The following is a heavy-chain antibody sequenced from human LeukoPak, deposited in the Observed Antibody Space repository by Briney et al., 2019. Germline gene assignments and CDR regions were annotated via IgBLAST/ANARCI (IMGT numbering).Heavy chain of an antibody. CDR3: AKGAGGFSYYNWFDP. J-gene: IGHJ5*02. D-gene: IGHD5-18*01. Sequence: SETLSLTCTVSGGSISNYYWSWIRQPAGKGLEWIGRIYTSGTTHYNPSLKSRVTMSVDTSKNQFSLNLSSVTAADTAIYYCAKGAGGFSYYNWFDPWGQGTLVTVSS. CDR2: IYTSGTT. CDR1: GGSISNYY. V-gene: IGHV4-4*07.